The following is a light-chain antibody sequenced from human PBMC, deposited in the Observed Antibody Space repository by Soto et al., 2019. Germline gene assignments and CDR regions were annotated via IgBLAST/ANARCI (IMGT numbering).Light chain of an antibody. CDR1: QSISSN. CDR2: GAS. V-gene: IGKV3-15*01. J-gene: IGKJ1*01. CDR3: QQYNDWPPT. Sequence: EVVMTQSPATLSVSPGERVTLSCRASQSISSNLAWYQLKAGQTPRLLVYGASTRATGFPGKFSGSGSVTEFTLTISDLQSEDFDVYFCQQYNDWPPTFGQGTKVEIK.